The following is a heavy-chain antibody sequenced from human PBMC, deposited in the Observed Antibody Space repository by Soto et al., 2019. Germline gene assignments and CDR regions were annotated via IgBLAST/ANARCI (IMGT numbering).Heavy chain of an antibody. V-gene: IGHV3-23*01. D-gene: IGHD6-13*01. CDR2: ISAST. Sequence: EMQLLESGGGLVQAGGSLRLSCAASGFTVSSYALNWVRQAPGKGLEWVSGISASTYYADSVKGRFTISRDTSKNTLYLQMNSLRAEDTAIYFCAIRMYSTRWYYLYYWGQGTLVTVSS. J-gene: IGHJ4*02. CDR1: GFTVSSYA. CDR3: AIRMYSTRWYYLYY.